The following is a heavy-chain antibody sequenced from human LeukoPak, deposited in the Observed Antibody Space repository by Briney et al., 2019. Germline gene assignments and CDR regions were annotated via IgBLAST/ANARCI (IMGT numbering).Heavy chain of an antibody. CDR2: IYYSGST. CDR1: GGSFTSYN. Sequence: SETLSLTCTVSGGSFTSYNWYWSRQPPGKGLEWIGNIYYSGSTNYNPSLKSRITISVDTSKNQFPLKLNSVTAADTAVYFCAGDQYGMDVWGQGPTVTVSS. J-gene: IGHJ6*02. D-gene: IGHD2-21*02. V-gene: IGHV4-59*08. CDR3: AGDQYGMDV.